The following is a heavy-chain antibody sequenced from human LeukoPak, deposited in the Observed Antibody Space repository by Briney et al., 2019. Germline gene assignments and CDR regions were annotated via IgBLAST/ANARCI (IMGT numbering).Heavy chain of an antibody. Sequence: PGGSQRLSCAASGFTFSSYWMSWVRQAPGKGREWVAVISYDGSNKYYADSVKGRFTISRDNSKNTLYLQMNSLRAEDTAVYYCARPLYSSGSLLGYWGQGTLVTVSS. J-gene: IGHJ4*02. CDR3: ARPLYSSGSLLGY. CDR1: GFTFSSYW. D-gene: IGHD6-19*01. V-gene: IGHV3-30-3*01. CDR2: ISYDGSNK.